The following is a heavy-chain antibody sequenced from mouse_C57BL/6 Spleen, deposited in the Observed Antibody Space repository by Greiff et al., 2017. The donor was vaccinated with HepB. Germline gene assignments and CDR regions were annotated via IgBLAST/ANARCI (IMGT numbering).Heavy chain of an antibody. Sequence: QVQLQQPGAELVRPGSSVKLSCKASGYTFTSYWMHWVKQRPIQGLEWIGNIDPSDSETHYNQKFKDKATLTVDKSSSTAYMQLSSLTSEDSAVYYCARGGLREVYAMDYWGQGTSVTVSS. J-gene: IGHJ4*01. CDR1: GYTFTSYW. D-gene: IGHD2-4*01. V-gene: IGHV1-52*01. CDR3: ARGGLREVYAMDY. CDR2: IDPSDSET.